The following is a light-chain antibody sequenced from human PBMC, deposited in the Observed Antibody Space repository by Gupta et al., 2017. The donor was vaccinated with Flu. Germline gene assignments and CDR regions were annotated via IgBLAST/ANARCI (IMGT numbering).Light chain of an antibody. Sequence: DIQLTQSPSSLSAAVGDKVTITCRASQSIGTYLNWYQQRPGRAPDLLIYDAFSLQSGVPSRFGGSGSGTLFTLTVTGLQREDFATYFCQQTHTVPFTFGQGTNLDI. V-gene: IGKV1-39*01. CDR3: QQTHTVPFT. CDR1: QSIGTY. J-gene: IGKJ2*01. CDR2: DAF.